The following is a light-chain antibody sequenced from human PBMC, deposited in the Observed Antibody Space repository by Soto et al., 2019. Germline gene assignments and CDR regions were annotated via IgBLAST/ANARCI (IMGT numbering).Light chain of an antibody. CDR1: SSDVGGYDY. J-gene: IGLJ1*01. Sequence: QSALTQPPSASGSPGQSVTISCTGTSSDVGGYDYVSWYQQHPGIAPKLMIYEVTIRPSGVSDRFSGSKSGNTASLTVSGLQAEDEADYYCSSYTGGNPSYVFGTGTKLTVL. CDR2: EVT. V-gene: IGLV2-8*01. CDR3: SSYTGGNPSYV.